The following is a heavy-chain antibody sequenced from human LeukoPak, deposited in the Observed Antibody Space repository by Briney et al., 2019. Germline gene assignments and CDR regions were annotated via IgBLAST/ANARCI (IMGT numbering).Heavy chain of an antibody. CDR1: GFTFSSYS. D-gene: IGHD2-8*02. Sequence: GGSLRLSCAASGFTFSSYSMNWVRQAPGKGLEWVSYISSSSTIYYADSVKGRFTISRDNAKNSLYLQMNSLRAEDTAVYYCANWYWDIWGQGTMVTVSS. CDR2: ISSSSTI. J-gene: IGHJ3*02. V-gene: IGHV3-48*01. CDR3: ANWYWDI.